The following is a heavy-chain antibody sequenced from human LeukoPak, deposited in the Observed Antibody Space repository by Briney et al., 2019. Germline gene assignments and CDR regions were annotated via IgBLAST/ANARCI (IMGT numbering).Heavy chain of an antibody. D-gene: IGHD3-22*01. Sequence: GGSLRLSCAASGFTFSTYAMSWVRQARGKGLVWVSAISGSGDSTYYADSVKGRFTISRDNSKNTLFLQMNSLRAEDTAVYYCEHHRGLLNSDTEYFQHWGQGTLVTVSS. CDR3: EHHRGLLNSDTEYFQH. J-gene: IGHJ1*01. V-gene: IGHV3-23*01. CDR2: ISGSGDST. CDR1: GFTFSTYA.